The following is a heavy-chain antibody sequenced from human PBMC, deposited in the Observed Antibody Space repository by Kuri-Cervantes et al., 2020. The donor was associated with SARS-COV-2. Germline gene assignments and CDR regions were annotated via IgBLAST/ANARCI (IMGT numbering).Heavy chain of an antibody. CDR3: ARQMMSSITIFGVVITRNWFDP. CDR1: GGSVSSGSYY. J-gene: IGHJ5*02. Sequence: SETLSLTCTVSGGSVSSGSYYWSWIRQPPGKGLEWIGYIYYSGSTNYNPPLKGRVTISVDTSKNQFSLKLSSVTAADTAVYYCARQMMSSITIFGVVITRNWFDPWGQGTLVTVSS. CDR2: IYYSGST. D-gene: IGHD3-3*01. V-gene: IGHV4-61*01.